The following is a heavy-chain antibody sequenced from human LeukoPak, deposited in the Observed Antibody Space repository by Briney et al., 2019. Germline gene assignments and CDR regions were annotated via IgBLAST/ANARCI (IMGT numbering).Heavy chain of an antibody. D-gene: IGHD4-11*01. V-gene: IGHV1-8*03. CDR1: GGTFSSYA. Sequence: ASVKVSCKASGGTFSSYAISWVRQAPGQGLEWMGWMNPNSGNTGYAQTFQGRVTITRNTSISTAYMELSSLRSEDTAVYYCARGLLRNDYSNGYWGQGTLVTVSS. J-gene: IGHJ4*02. CDR2: MNPNSGNT. CDR3: ARGLLRNDYSNGY.